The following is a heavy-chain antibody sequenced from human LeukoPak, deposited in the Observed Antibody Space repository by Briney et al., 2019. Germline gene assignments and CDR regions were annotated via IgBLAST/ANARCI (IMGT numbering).Heavy chain of an antibody. V-gene: IGHV4-4*07. J-gene: IGHJ6*02. CDR1: GGSISTYF. CDR2: LYTSGST. D-gene: IGHD3-22*01. CDR3: ARDRVDSSGYYYYYGIDV. Sequence: SETLSLTCTVSGGSISTYFWSWIRQPAGKGLEWIGRLYTSGSTNYNPSLKSRLAMSADTSKNQFSLNLRSVTAADTAIYYCARDRVDSSGYYYYYGIDVWGQGTAVTVSS.